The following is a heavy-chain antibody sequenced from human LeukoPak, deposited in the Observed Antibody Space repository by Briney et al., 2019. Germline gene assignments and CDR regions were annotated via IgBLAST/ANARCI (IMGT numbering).Heavy chain of an antibody. Sequence: ASVKVSCKASGYTFTSYAISWVRQAPGQGLEWMGWISGHNDDTNYAQRLQGRVTMTTDTSTSTAYMELRSLRSDDTAVHYCARAGYCSGGSCYPYYYYYYMDVWGKGTTVTVSS. CDR2: ISGHNDDT. V-gene: IGHV1-18*01. CDR3: ARAGYCSGGSCYPYYYYYYMDV. J-gene: IGHJ6*03. CDR1: GYTFTSYA. D-gene: IGHD2-15*01.